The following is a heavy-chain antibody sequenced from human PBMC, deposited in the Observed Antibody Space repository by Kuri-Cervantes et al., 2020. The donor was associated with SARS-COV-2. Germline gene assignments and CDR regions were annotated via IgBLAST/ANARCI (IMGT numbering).Heavy chain of an antibody. CDR3: ARSQHPTSRFYYYSVDL. CDR1: GDSINSDEYY. V-gene: IGHV4-61*02. CDR2: MYSSGTT. Sequence: SETLSLTCTVSGDSINSDEYYWSWIRQPAGKGLEWIGRMYSSGTTKYNPSLKSRVTISADTSKTQFSLNLSSVTAADTAVYYCARSQHPTSRFYYYSVDLWGQGTTVTVSS. J-gene: IGHJ6*02.